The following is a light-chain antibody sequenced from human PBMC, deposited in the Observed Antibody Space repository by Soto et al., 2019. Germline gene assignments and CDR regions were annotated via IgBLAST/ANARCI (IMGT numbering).Light chain of an antibody. CDR2: GAS. CDR3: QQYGSSQFT. Sequence: EIVLTQSPGTLSLSPGERATLSCRASQSVSSSYFAWYQQKPGQAPRLLIYGASSRATGIPDRFSGSGSGTDFTLTISRLEPEDFAVYYCQQYGSSQFTFGPGTKVDIK. V-gene: IGKV3-20*01. CDR1: QSVSSSY. J-gene: IGKJ3*01.